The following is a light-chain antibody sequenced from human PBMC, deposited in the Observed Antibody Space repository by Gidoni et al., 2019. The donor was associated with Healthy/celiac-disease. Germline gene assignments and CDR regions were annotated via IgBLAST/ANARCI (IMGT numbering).Light chain of an antibody. Sequence: QSVLTKPPPASGPHVQRVTISCSGSRTNIGSNTVTWHQQLPGTAPKLPIYSTKQRPSGGPDRFSGSTSGTSASLAISGLQSEDEADYYCASWDDSLNVVFGGGTKLTVL. J-gene: IGLJ2*01. CDR2: STK. CDR3: ASWDDSLNVV. V-gene: IGLV1-44*01. CDR1: RTNIGSNT.